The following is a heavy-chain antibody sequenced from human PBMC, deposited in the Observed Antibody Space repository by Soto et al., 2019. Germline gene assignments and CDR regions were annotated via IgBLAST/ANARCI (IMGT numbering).Heavy chain of an antibody. J-gene: IGHJ5*02. CDR3: ARWWGGSRKGFDP. V-gene: IGHV4-31*03. CDR2: IYYSGIT. D-gene: IGHD1-26*01. Sequence: QVQLQESGPGLVKPSQTLSLTCTVSCGSISRGHYYWSWIRQHAGKALKRIGYIYYSGITDYNPSLKGRVTISVDTSKNRFSLKLRSVTAADTAVYYCARWWGGSRKGFDPWGQGTLVTVSS. CDR1: CGSISRGHYY.